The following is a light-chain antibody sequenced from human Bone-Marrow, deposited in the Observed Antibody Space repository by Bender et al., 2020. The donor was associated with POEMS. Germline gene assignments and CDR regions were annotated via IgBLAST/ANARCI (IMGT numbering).Light chain of an antibody. CDR2: GYN. CDR3: QSYDNILGGWV. V-gene: IGLV1-40*01. Sequence: LTQPPSVSGAPGQRVTISCTGSSSNTGSGYDINWYQHLPGTAPKLLIYGYNNRPSGVPDRFSGSKSGTSASLAITGLQAEDEGDYYCQSYDNILGGWVFGGGTKLTVL. J-gene: IGLJ3*02. CDR1: SSNTGSGYD.